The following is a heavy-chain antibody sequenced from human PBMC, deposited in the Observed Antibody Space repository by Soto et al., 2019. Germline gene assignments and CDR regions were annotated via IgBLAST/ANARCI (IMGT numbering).Heavy chain of an antibody. J-gene: IGHJ4*02. CDR1: W. D-gene: IGHD1-26*01. CDR2: AHHSGRT. Sequence: WWNWVRQSPGKGLEWIGEAHHSGRTNYNPSLKSRVTISVDKSKNHFSLKLSSVTAADTAVYYCARSEATGLDYWGQGTLVTVSS. V-gene: IGHV4-4*02. CDR3: ARSEATGLDY.